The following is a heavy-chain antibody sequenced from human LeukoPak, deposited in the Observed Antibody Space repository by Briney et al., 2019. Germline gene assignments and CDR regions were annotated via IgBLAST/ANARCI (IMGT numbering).Heavy chain of an antibody. V-gene: IGHV3-74*01. CDR2: INSDGSST. D-gene: IGHD3-9*01. CDR1: GFTFSSYW. Sequence: QAGGSLRLSCAASGFTFSSYWMHWVRHAPGKGLVWVSRINSDGSSTSYADSVKGRFTISRDNAKNTLYLQMNSLRAEDTAVYYCAKDYQLRYFEMGFDPWGQGTLVTVSS. J-gene: IGHJ5*02. CDR3: AKDYQLRYFEMGFDP.